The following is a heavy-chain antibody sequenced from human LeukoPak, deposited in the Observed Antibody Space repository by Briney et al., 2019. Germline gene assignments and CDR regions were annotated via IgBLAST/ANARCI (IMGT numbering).Heavy chain of an antibody. J-gene: IGHJ4*02. CDR3: ARDNYGDYIIDY. CDR1: GFTFSSYS. CDR2: ISSSSSYI. V-gene: IGHV3-21*01. D-gene: IGHD4-17*01. Sequence: GGSLRLSCAASGFTFSSYSMTWVRQAPGKGLEWVSSISSSSSYIYYADSVKGRFTISRDNAKNSLYLQMNSLRAEDTAVYYCARDNYGDYIIDYWGQGTLVTVSS.